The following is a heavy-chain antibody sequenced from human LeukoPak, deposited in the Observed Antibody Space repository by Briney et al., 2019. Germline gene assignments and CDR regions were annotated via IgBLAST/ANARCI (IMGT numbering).Heavy chain of an antibody. Sequence: GGSLRLSCAASGFTLSSYWMSWVRQAPGKGLEWVANIKQDGSEKYYVDSVKGRFTISRDNAKNSLYLQMNSLRAEDTAVYYCARARGIMITFGGVDYGMDVWGQGTTVTVSS. D-gene: IGHD3-16*01. CDR2: IKQDGSEK. J-gene: IGHJ6*02. V-gene: IGHV3-7*01. CDR3: ARARGIMITFGGVDYGMDV. CDR1: GFTLSSYW.